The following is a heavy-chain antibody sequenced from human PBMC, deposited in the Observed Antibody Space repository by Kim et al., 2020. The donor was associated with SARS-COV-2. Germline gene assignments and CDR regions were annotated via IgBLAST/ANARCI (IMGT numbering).Heavy chain of an antibody. CDR1: GGSISSSSYY. V-gene: IGHV4-39*01. CDR3: ARHERITYPPPMSGSWFDP. J-gene: IGHJ5*02. D-gene: IGHD3-10*01. Sequence: SETLSLTCTVSGGSISSSSYYWGWIRQPPGKGLEWIGSIYYSGSTYYNPSLKSRVTISVDTSKNQFSLKLSSVTAADTAVYYCARHERITYPPPMSGSWFDPWGQGTLVTVSS. CDR2: IYYSGST.